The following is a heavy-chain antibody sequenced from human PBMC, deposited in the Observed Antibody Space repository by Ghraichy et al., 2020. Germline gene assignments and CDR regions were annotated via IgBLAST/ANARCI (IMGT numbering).Heavy chain of an antibody. CDR2: ISGRGTSP. CDR1: GFTFRYYA. CDR3: AKVGAGVSYYYYAMDV. Sequence: GESLNISCAASGFTFRYYAINWVRQAPGKGLEWVSGISGRGTSPYYADSVKGRFTISRDNSKNTLDLQMSSLRAEDTAVYYCAKVGAGVSYYYYAMDVWGQGTTVTVSS. V-gene: IGHV3-23*01. J-gene: IGHJ6*02.